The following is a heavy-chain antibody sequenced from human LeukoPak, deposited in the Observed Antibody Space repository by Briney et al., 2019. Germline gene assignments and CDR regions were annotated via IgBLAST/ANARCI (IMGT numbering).Heavy chain of an antibody. V-gene: IGHV4-31*03. Sequence: PSETLSLTCTVSGGSISSGGYYWSWIRQHPGKGLEWIGYIYYSGSTYYNPSLKSRVTISVDTSKNQFSLKLSSVTAADTAVYYCARGHRRSGSYDYWGQGTLVTVSS. D-gene: IGHD3-10*01. CDR3: ARGHRRSGSYDY. CDR1: GGSISSGGYY. CDR2: IYYSGST. J-gene: IGHJ4*02.